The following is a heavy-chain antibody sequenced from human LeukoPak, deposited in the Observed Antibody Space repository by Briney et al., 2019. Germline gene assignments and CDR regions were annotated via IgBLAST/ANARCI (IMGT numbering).Heavy chain of an antibody. Sequence: SETLSLTCAVYGGSFSGYYWSWIRQPPGKGLEWIGEINHSGSTNYNPSLKSRVTISVDTSKNQFSLKLSSATAADTAVYYCARTSWELLPFDYWGQGTLVTVSS. D-gene: IGHD1-26*01. CDR1: GGSFSGYY. CDR2: INHSGST. V-gene: IGHV4-34*01. J-gene: IGHJ4*02. CDR3: ARTSWELLPFDY.